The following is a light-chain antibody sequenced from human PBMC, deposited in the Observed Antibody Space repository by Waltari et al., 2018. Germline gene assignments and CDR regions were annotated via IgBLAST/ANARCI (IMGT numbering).Light chain of an antibody. V-gene: IGLV2-14*01. CDR3: SSYTSSTTLYV. CDR2: EVT. CDR1: SSDIGGYNY. J-gene: IGLJ1*01. Sequence: QSALTQPASVSGSPGQSITISCTGTSSDIGGYNYVSWYQQHPGKAPKLIIYEVTNRPSGVSNGFSGSKSGNTASLTISGLQAEDEADYHCSSYTSSTTLYVFGTGTKVTVL.